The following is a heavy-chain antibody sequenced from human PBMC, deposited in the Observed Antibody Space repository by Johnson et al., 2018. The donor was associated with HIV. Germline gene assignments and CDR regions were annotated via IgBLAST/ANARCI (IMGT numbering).Heavy chain of an antibody. D-gene: IGHD3-22*01. CDR3: ARGGYYYDSTGAFDI. V-gene: IGHV3-30*04. CDR2: ISYDGSNK. CDR1: GFTFSSYA. J-gene: IGHJ3*02. Sequence: QVQLVESGGGVVQPGRSLRLSCAASGFTFSSYAMHWVRQAPGKGLEWVAVISYDGSNKYYADSVKGRFTISRDNSKNTLYLQMNSLRAEDKAVYYCARGGYYYDSTGAFDIWGQVTMVTVSS.